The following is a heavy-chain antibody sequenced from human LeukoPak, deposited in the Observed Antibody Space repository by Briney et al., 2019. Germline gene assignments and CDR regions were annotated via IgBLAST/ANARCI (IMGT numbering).Heavy chain of an antibody. D-gene: IGHD2-2*01. CDR1: GGSFSGYY. J-gene: IGHJ4*02. CDR3: ARHVGYCSSTSCPRRFDY. Sequence: SETLSLTCAVYGGSFSGYYWSWIRQPPGKGLEWIGEINHSGSTNYNPSLKSRVTISVDTSKNQFSLKLSSVTAADTAVYYCARHVGYCSSTSCPRRFDYWGRGTLVTVSS. CDR2: INHSGST. V-gene: IGHV4-34*01.